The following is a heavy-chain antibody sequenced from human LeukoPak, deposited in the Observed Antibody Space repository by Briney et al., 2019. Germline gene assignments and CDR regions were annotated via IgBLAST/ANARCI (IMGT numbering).Heavy chain of an antibody. V-gene: IGHV3-30*18. Sequence: GGSLRLSCAASGFTFSNYGIHWVRQAPGKGLEWVAVISYDATNEYYTASVKGRFTISRDNSRNTLYLQMNSLRAEDTAVYYCAKDQDVAAAGTWGSIDYWGQGTLVTVSS. D-gene: IGHD6-13*01. J-gene: IGHJ4*02. CDR2: ISYDATNE. CDR1: GFTFSNYG. CDR3: AKDQDVAAAGTWGSIDY.